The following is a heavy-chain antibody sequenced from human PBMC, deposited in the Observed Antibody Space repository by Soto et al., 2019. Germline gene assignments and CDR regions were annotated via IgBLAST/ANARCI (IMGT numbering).Heavy chain of an antibody. V-gene: IGHV4-59*01. CDR2: IYNSGRT. Sequence: TLSLTCTVSGPSFSSYYWSWIRQPPGKGLEWMGYIYNSGRTNYNPSLKSRVAISLDTSKNQFSLKLNSVTAADTAVYYCARDRAYYESNCLYFDYWGQGTLVTVSS. CDR3: ARDRAYYESNCLYFDY. J-gene: IGHJ4*02. D-gene: IGHD3-16*01. CDR1: GPSFSSYY.